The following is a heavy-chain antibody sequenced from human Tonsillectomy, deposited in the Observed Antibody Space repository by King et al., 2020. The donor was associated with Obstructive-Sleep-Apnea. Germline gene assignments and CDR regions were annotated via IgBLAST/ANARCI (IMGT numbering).Heavy chain of an antibody. Sequence: VQLVESGGAVVQPGGSLRLSCAASGFTFDDYTLHWVRQIPGKGLEWVSVINGNGKSADYADSVKGRFTISRENSKSSLFLQMNSLKSEDTALYYCVKASVIAAYPNGLDVWGRGTTVTVSS. J-gene: IGHJ6*02. D-gene: IGHD6-13*01. V-gene: IGHV3-43*01. CDR1: GFTFDDYT. CDR2: INGNGKSA. CDR3: VKASVIAAYPNGLDV.